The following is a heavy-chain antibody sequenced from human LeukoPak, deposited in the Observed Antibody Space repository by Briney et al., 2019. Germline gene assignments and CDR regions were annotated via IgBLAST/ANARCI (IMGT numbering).Heavy chain of an antibody. D-gene: IGHD2-2*01. CDR3: ARVEYQLLTWRHLGDY. V-gene: IGHV4-34*01. CDR2: INHSGST. J-gene: IGHJ4*02. Sequence: PGGSLRLSCAASGFTFNTHAFSWVRQAPGKGLEWIGEINHSGSTNYNPSLKSRVTMSVDTSKNQFSLKLTSVTAADTAVYYCARVEYQLLTWRHLGDYWGQGTLVTVSS. CDR1: GFTFNTHA.